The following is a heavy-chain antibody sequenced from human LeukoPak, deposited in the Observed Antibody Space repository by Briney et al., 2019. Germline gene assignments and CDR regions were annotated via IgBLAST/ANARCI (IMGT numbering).Heavy chain of an antibody. CDR1: GFTFSTYA. Sequence: GGSLRLSCAASGFTFSTYAMSWVRQSPGKGLEWVSTISGSGGSTYYADSVKGRFTISRDNSKNTLYLQMNSLRAEDTAVYYCAKGLELVGYYFDYWGQGTLVTVSS. V-gene: IGHV3-23*01. CDR3: AKGLELVGYYFDY. CDR2: ISGSGGST. J-gene: IGHJ4*02. D-gene: IGHD1-7*01.